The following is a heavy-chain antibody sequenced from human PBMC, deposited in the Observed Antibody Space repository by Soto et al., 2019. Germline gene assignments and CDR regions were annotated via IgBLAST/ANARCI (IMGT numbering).Heavy chain of an antibody. Sequence: SQTLSLTCAISGDSVSSNSAAWNWIRQSPSRGLEWLGRTYYRSKWYNDYAVSVKSRITINPDTSKNQFSLQLNSVTPEDTAVYYCARGRGSLTSGSYYTWFDPWGQGTLVTVSS. J-gene: IGHJ5*02. CDR2: TYYRSKWYN. CDR3: ARGRGSLTSGSYYTWFDP. V-gene: IGHV6-1*01. D-gene: IGHD1-26*01. CDR1: GDSVSSNSAA.